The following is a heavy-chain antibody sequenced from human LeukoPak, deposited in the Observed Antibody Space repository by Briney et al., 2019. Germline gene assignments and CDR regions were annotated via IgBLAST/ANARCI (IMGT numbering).Heavy chain of an antibody. Sequence: PGGSLRLSCAASGFTFSSYGMHWVRQAPGKGLEWVAVIWYDGSNKYYADSVKGRFTISRGNSKNTLYLQMNSLRAEDTAVYYCARGYDFWSGYYPRLDYWGQGTLVTVSS. CDR3: ARGYDFWSGYYPRLDY. CDR2: IWYDGSNK. J-gene: IGHJ4*02. D-gene: IGHD3-3*01. V-gene: IGHV3-33*01. CDR1: GFTFSSYG.